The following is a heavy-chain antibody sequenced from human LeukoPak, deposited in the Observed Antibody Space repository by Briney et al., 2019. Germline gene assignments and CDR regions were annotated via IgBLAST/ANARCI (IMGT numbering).Heavy chain of an antibody. V-gene: IGHV4-30-4*08. D-gene: IGHD5/OR15-5a*01. Sequence: PSQTLSLTCTVSGGSISSGDYYWGCNPPAPGQDLEWNSYIYYSGSSYYNPSLKSRITTSVDTSKNQFSLKLNPVTAADTAVYYCSRGRHTVCLGQSFDYWGQGTLVTVSS. CDR1: GGSISSGDYY. CDR3: SRGRHTVCLGQSFDY. J-gene: IGHJ4*02. CDR2: IYYSGSS.